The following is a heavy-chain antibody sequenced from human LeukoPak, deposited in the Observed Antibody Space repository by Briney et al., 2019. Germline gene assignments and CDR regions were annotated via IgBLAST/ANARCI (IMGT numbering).Heavy chain of an antibody. J-gene: IGHJ4*02. V-gene: IGHV3-23*01. D-gene: IGHD2-15*01. CDR2: ISGSGGST. Sequence: GGSLRLSCAASGFTFSSYGMSWVRQAPGKGLEWVSAISGSGGSTYYADSVKGRFTISRGNSKNTLYLQMNSLRAEDTAVYCCAKEGVVAATIGYFDYWGQGTLVTVSS. CDR1: GFTFSSYG. CDR3: AKEGVVAATIGYFDY.